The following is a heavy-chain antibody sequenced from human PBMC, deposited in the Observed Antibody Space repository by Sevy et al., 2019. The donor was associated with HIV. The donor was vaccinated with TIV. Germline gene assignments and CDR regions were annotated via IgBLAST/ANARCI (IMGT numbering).Heavy chain of an antibody. J-gene: IGHJ4*02. V-gene: IGHV3-74*01. CDR2: INSDGSST. CDR3: ARVFSSYYFDY. CDR1: GFTFSSYW. Sequence: GGSLRLSCAASGFTFSSYWMHWVRQAPGKGLVWVSRINSDGSSTSYADSVKGRFTISRDNAKNTVFLQLNSLRPEDTAVYYCARVFSSYYFDYWGQGTLVTVSS.